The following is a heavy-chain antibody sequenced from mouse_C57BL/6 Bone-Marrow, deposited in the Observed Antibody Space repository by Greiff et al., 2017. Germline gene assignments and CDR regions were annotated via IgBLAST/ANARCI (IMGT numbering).Heavy chain of an antibody. D-gene: IGHD2-1*01. CDR1: GYTFTSYT. CDR3: ARWAYGNYVSWFAY. J-gene: IGHJ3*01. V-gene: IGHV1-4*01. Sequence: VQLVESGAELARPGASVKMSCKASGYTFTSYTMHWVKQRPGQGLEWIGYINPSSGYTKYNQKFKDKATLTADKSSSTAYMQLSSLTSEDSAVYYGARWAYGNYVSWFAYWGQGTLVTVSA. CDR2: INPSSGYT.